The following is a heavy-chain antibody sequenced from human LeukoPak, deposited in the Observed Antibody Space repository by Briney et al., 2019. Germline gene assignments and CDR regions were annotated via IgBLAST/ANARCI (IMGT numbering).Heavy chain of an antibody. CDR2: IYYSGST. J-gene: IGHJ4*02. CDR3: ARRDYGGRIGY. CDR1: GGSISSSSYY. Sequence: SETLSLTCTVSGGSISSSSYYWGWIRQPPGKGLEWIGSIYYSGSTYYNPSLKSRVTISVDTSKNQFSLKLSSVTAADTAVYYCARRDYGGRIGYWGQGTLVTVSS. D-gene: IGHD4-23*01. V-gene: IGHV4-39*01.